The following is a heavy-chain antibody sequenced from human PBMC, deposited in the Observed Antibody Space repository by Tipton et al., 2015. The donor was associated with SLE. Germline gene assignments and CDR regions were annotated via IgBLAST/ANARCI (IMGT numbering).Heavy chain of an antibody. CDR1: GGSISSHY. CDR2: IYYSGST. V-gene: IGHV4-59*06. J-gene: IGHJ4*02. D-gene: IGHD1-1*01. Sequence: LRLSCTVSGGSISSHYWSWIRQPPGKGLEWIGYIYYSGSTYYNPSLKSRVTISVDTSKNQFSLKLSSVTAADTGVYYCARGWERGYFDYWGQGTLVTVST. CDR3: ARGWERGYFDY.